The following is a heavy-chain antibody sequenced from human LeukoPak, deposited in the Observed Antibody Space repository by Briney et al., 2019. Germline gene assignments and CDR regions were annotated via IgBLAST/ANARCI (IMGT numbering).Heavy chain of an antibody. V-gene: IGHV3-30*04. CDR2: ISYDGSNK. Sequence: GGSLRLSCAASGFTFSSYARHWVRQAPGKGLEWVAVISYDGSNKYYADSVKGRFTISRDNSKNTLYLQMNSLRAEDTAVYYCAWSIAVAGPFDYWGQGTLVTVSS. D-gene: IGHD6-19*01. CDR1: GFTFSSYA. J-gene: IGHJ4*02. CDR3: AWSIAVAGPFDY.